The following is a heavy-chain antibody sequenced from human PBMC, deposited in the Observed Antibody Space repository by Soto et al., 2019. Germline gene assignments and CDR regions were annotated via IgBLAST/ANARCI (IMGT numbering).Heavy chain of an antibody. Sequence: QVQLVQSGAEVKKPGASVKVSCKASGYTFTSYGISWVRQAPGQGLEWMGWISAYNGNTNYAQKLQGRVTMTTDTSTSTADMELRSLRSDDTAVYYCARWIGDYGYYYYGMDVWGQGTTVTVSS. V-gene: IGHV1-18*01. J-gene: IGHJ6*02. CDR2: ISAYNGNT. D-gene: IGHD4-17*01. CDR3: ARWIGDYGYYYYGMDV. CDR1: GYTFTSYG.